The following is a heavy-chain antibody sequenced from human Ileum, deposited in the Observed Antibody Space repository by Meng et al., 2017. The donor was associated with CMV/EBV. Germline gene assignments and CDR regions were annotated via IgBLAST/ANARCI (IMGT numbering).Heavy chain of an antibody. D-gene: IGHD3-10*01. CDR3: ARGTMVRGVHYYYYGMDV. Sequence: FSSYAISWVRQAPGQGLEWMGGIIPIFGTANYAQKFQGRVTITTDESTSTAYMELSSLRSEDTAVYYCARGTMVRGVHYYYYGMDVWGQGTTVTVSS. CDR1: FSSYA. CDR2: IIPIFGTA. J-gene: IGHJ6*02. V-gene: IGHV1-69*05.